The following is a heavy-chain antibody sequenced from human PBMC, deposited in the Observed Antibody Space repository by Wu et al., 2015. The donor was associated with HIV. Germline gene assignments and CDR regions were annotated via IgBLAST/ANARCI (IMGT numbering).Heavy chain of an antibody. D-gene: IGHD6-19*01. J-gene: IGHJ5*02. CDR1: GGTFSSYA. CDR2: IIPIFGTA. Sequence: QVQLVQSGAEVKKPGSSVKVSCKASGGTFSSYAISWVRQAPGQGLEWMGRIIPIFGTANYAQKFQGRVTITADESTSTAYMELSSLRSEDTAVYYCARAVERDPQDRGYSSGWYAQRYNWFDPLGPGEPWVTVSS. V-gene: IGHV1-69*13. CDR3: ARAVERDPQDRGYSSGWYAQRYNWFDP.